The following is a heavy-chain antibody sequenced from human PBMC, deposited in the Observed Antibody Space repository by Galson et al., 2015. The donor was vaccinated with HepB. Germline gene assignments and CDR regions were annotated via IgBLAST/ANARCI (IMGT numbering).Heavy chain of an antibody. CDR1: GFTFSYFW. CDR2: IKNDGSGE. D-gene: IGHD3-16*01. CDR3: ARVRGFGLAIKGYFDY. Sequence: SLRLSCAASGFTFSYFWMAWVRQAPGKGLEWVAKIKNDGSGEYYVDSVKGRVAISRENAKNSLYLQMNRLRVEDTAVYFCARVRGFGLAIKGYFDYWGQGALVTVSS. J-gene: IGHJ4*02. V-gene: IGHV3-7*04.